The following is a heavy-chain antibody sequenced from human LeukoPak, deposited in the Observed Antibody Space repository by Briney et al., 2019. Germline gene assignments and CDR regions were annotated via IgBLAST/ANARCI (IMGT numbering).Heavy chain of an antibody. V-gene: IGHV3-23*01. Sequence: GGSLRLSCAAPGFTFSSYAMSWVRQAPGKGLEWVSAISGSGGSTYYADSVKGRFTISRDNSKNTLYLQMNSLRAEDTAVYYCAKTRGSMVRGVIMSFDYWGQGTLVTVSS. CDR1: GFTFSSYA. CDR2: ISGSGGST. D-gene: IGHD3-10*01. CDR3: AKTRGSMVRGVIMSFDY. J-gene: IGHJ4*02.